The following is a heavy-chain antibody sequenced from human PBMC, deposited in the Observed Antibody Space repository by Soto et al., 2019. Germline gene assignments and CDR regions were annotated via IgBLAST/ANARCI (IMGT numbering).Heavy chain of an antibody. J-gene: IGHJ6*02. Sequence: XGSLRLSCAASGFTFSSYGMHWVRQAPGKGLEWVAVIWYDGSNKYYADSVKGRFTISRDNSKNTLYLQMNSLRAEDTAVYYCARDLAAATRHDYGMDVWGQGNTVTVSS. CDR2: IWYDGSNK. D-gene: IGHD6-13*01. CDR3: ARDLAAATRHDYGMDV. V-gene: IGHV3-33*01. CDR1: GFTFSSYG.